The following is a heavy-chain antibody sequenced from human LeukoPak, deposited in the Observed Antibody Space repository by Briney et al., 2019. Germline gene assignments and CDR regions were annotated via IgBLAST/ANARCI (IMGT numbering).Heavy chain of an antibody. CDR2: IYDNGDA. V-gene: IGHV3-53*04. CDR1: GFTVSSNY. D-gene: IGHD5-24*01. Sequence: PGGSLRLSCAPSGFTVSSNYMSWVRQAPGKGLEWVSVIYDNGDAYSADSVKGRFTISRHNSKNTLYLQMNSLRPEDTAVYYCAGGSRRDGYDYWGQGTLVTVSS. J-gene: IGHJ4*02. CDR3: AGGSRRDGYDY.